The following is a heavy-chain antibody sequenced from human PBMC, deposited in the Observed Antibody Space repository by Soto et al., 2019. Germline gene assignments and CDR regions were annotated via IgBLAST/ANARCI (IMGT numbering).Heavy chain of an antibody. Sequence: SETLSLTCTVSGGSISSGGYYWSWIRQHPGKGLEWIGYIYYSGSTYYNPSLKSRVTISVDTSKNQFSLKLSSVTAADTAVYYCARSSHSTVTPFDYWGQGTLVPVSS. V-gene: IGHV4-31*03. J-gene: IGHJ4*02. CDR1: GGSISSGGYY. D-gene: IGHD4-17*01. CDR2: IYYSGST. CDR3: ARSSHSTVTPFDY.